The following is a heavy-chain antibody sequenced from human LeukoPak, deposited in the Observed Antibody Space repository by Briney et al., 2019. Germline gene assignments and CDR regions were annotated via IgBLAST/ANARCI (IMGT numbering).Heavy chain of an antibody. J-gene: IGHJ3*02. CDR2: IYYSGST. CDR3: ARDGDSSSWYKGAFDI. V-gene: IGHV4-61*01. CDR1: GYSISSGSY. D-gene: IGHD6-13*01. Sequence: SETLSLTCTVSGYSISSGSYWGWIRQPPEKGLEWIGYIYYSGSTNYNPSLKSRVTISVDTSKNQFSLKLSSVTAADTAVYYCARDGDSSSWYKGAFDIWGQGTMVTVSS.